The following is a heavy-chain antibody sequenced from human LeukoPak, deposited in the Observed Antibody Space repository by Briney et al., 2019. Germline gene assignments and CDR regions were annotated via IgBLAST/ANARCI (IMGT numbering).Heavy chain of an antibody. V-gene: IGHV3-30*18. CDR3: AKKNIDYGDYEGAFDI. CDR2: ISYDGSNK. CDR1: GFTFSSYG. J-gene: IGHJ3*02. D-gene: IGHD4-17*01. Sequence: GRSLRLSCAASGFTFSSYGMHWVRQAPGKGMEWMAVISYDGSNKYYADSVKGRFTISRDNSKNTLYLQMNSLRAEDTAVYYCAKKNIDYGDYEGAFDIWGQGTMVTVSS.